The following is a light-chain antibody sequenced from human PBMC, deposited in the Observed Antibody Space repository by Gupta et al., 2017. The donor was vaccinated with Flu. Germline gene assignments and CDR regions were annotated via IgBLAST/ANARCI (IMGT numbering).Light chain of an antibody. CDR1: SSDVGSYNL. Sequence: QSARTQPASGSGSPGPSITISCTGTSSDVGSYNLVSWYQQHPGKAPNLMIDEGSKRASGVSNRFSGSKSGNTASLTIAGLQAEDEADYYCCAYGGSYVVFGGGTKLTVL. CDR3: CAYGGSYVV. J-gene: IGLJ2*01. CDR2: EGS. V-gene: IGLV2-23*01.